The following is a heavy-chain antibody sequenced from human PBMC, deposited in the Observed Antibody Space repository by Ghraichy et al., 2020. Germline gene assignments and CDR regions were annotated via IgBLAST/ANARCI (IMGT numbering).Heavy chain of an antibody. V-gene: IGHV3-23*01. CDR2: ISGSGGST. CDR3: AKDEGYDFWSGYSGDAFDI. J-gene: IGHJ3*02. CDR1: GFTFSSYA. Sequence: GGSLRLSCAASGFTFSSYAMSWVRQAPGKGLEWVSAISGSGGSTYYADSVKGRFTISRDNSKNTLYLQMNSLRAEDTAVYYCAKDEGYDFWSGYSGDAFDIWGQGTIFTVSS. D-gene: IGHD3-3*01.